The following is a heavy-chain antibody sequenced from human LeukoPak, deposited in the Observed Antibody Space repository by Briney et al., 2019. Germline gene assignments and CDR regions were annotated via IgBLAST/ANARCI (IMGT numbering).Heavy chain of an antibody. CDR2: INPNSGGT. J-gene: IGHJ6*02. Sequence: ASVKVSCKASGYTFTGYYMHWVRQAPGQGLEWMGWINPNSGGTNYAQKFQGRVTMTRDTSISTAYMELSRLRSDDTAVYYCARDTRITLFLPRTAKVGMDVWGQGTTVTVSS. V-gene: IGHV1-2*02. CDR3: ARDTRITLFLPRTAKVGMDV. CDR1: GYTFTGYY. D-gene: IGHD3-10*01.